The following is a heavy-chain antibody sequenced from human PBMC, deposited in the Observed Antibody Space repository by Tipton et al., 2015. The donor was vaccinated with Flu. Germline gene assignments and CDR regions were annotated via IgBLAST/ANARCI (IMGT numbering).Heavy chain of an antibody. J-gene: IGHJ6*02. Sequence: QLVQSGAEVKKPGASMKVSCKASGYTFNSYAISWVRQAPGQGLEWMGGIIPILDNANYAPKFQDRVTITADESTSTAYMEVTSRGSGDTAVYYCAGGIPSTSCYTCYCPAMDSWGQGTTVTVPS. CDR2: IIPILDNA. CDR1: GYTFNSYA. CDR3: AGGIPSTSCYTCYCPAMDS. D-gene: IGHD2-2*02. V-gene: IGHV1-69*01.